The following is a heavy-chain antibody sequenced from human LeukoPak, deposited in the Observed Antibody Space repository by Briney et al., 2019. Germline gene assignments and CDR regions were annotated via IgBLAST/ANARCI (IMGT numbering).Heavy chain of an antibody. Sequence: KTSETLSLTCTVSGGSISSYYWSWIRQPPGKGLEWIGYIYYSGSTNYNPSLKSRVTISVDTSKNQFSLKLSSVTAADTAVYYCASLRPIRPFIFDYWGQGTLVTVSS. CDR3: ASLRPIRPFIFDY. V-gene: IGHV4-59*01. CDR2: IYYSGST. J-gene: IGHJ4*02. CDR1: GGSISSYY.